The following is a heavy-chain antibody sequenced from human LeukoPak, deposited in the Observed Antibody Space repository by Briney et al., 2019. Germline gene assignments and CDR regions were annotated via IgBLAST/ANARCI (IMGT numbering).Heavy chain of an antibody. J-gene: IGHJ4*02. CDR3: ARDQEAFDY. V-gene: IGHV1-46*01. Sequence: ASVKVSCKASGYSFTSNYIHWVRQAPGQGLEWMGMIYPRDGSTSYAQKFQGRVTMTRDTSTSTVHMELSGLRSEDTAVYYCARDQEAFDYWGQGTLVTVSS. CDR1: GYSFTSNY. CDR2: IYPRDGST.